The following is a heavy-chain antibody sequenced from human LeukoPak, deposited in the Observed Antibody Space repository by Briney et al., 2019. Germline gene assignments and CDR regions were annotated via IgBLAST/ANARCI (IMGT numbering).Heavy chain of an antibody. CDR3: ASPPITMIVVAPEWDWFDP. V-gene: IGHV4-59*08. CDR1: GGSISSYY. CDR2: IYYSGST. Sequence: SETLSLTCTVSGGSISSYYWSWIRQPPGKGLEWIGYIYYSGSTNYNPSLKSRVTISVDTSKNQFSLKLSSVTAADTAVYYCASPPITMIVVAPEWDWFDPWGQGTLVTVSS. D-gene: IGHD3-22*01. J-gene: IGHJ5*02.